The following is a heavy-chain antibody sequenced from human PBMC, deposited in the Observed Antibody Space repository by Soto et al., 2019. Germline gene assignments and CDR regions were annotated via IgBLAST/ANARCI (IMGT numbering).Heavy chain of an antibody. CDR1: GDSISSGVHY. V-gene: IGHV4-31*03. D-gene: IGHD3-22*01. CDR3: ARAPYYYGSSAYMFDP. J-gene: IGHJ5*02. Sequence: SETLSLTCTVSGDSISSGVHYWSWIRQHPGKGLEWIGYIYYSGTTYYNPSLKSRVTISVDTSENQFSLKLYSVTAADEAVYYCARAPYYYGSSAYMFDPWGQGTLVTVS. CDR2: IYYSGTT.